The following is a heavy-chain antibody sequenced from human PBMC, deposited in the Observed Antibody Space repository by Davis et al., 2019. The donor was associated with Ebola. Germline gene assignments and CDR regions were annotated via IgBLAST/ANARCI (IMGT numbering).Heavy chain of an antibody. J-gene: IGHJ4*02. Sequence: GGSLRLSCAASGFTFSGSAMHWVRQASGKGLEWVGRIRSKANSYATAYAASVKGRFTISRGDSKNTAYLQMNSLKTEDTAVYYCTSTDRTFDYWGQGTLVTVSS. CDR3: TSTDRTFDY. V-gene: IGHV3-73*01. CDR2: IRSKANSYAT. D-gene: IGHD1-14*01. CDR1: GFTFSGSA.